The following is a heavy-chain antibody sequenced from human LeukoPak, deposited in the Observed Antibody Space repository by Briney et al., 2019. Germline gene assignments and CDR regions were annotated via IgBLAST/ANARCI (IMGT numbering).Heavy chain of an antibody. D-gene: IGHD3-3*01. Sequence: PSETLSLTCTVSGGSISSYYGSWIRQPPGKGLEWIGYIYYSGSTDYDPSLKSRVTMSVETSKNQFSLKLSSLTPADRAVYYCGRWVDFCCTSYRKDYYYMDVWGKGTTVTVSS. J-gene: IGHJ6*03. V-gene: IGHV4-59*01. CDR2: IYYSGST. CDR3: GRWVDFCCTSYRKDYYYMDV. CDR1: GGSISSYY.